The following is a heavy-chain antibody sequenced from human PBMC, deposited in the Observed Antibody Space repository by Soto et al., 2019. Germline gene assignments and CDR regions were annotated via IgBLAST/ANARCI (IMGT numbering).Heavy chain of an antibody. J-gene: IGHJ6*02. CDR2: ISDSGSST. V-gene: IGHV3-23*01. CDR1: GFTFSSSA. CDR3: AKVFQYYYYGLDV. Sequence: GGSLRLSCAASGFTFSSSAMSWVRQAPGKGLEWVSAISDSGSSTYYADSVKGRFTISRDNSRNTLYLQMNSLRAEDTALYYCAKVFQYYYYGLDVWGQGTTVTVSS.